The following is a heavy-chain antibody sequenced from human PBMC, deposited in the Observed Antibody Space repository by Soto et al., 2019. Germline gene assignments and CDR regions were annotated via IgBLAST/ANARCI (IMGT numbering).Heavy chain of an antibody. CDR2: INYSGSNI. Sequence: PGGSLRLSCAASGFTFSNSEMFWVRQAPGKGLGWVSKINYSGSNIYYSKSVKGRFTISRDNAKNSLSLQMNSLTDEDTAIYYCASEALCGADCYFFEYWGPGTLVTVSS. D-gene: IGHD2-21*02. J-gene: IGHJ4*02. CDR1: GFTFSNSE. CDR3: ASEALCGADCYFFEY. V-gene: IGHV3-48*03.